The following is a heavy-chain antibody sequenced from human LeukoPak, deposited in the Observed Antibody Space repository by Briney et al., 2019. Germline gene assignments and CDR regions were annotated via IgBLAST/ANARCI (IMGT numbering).Heavy chain of an antibody. J-gene: IGHJ6*02. CDR3: ARERDTVVTRIGYYYYGMDV. D-gene: IGHD4-23*01. CDR1: GYIFTSYY. V-gene: IGHV1-46*01. CDR2: INPSGGST. Sequence: ASVKVSCKASGYIFTSYYMHWVRQALGQGLEWMGIINPSGGSTSYAQKFQGRVTMTRDTSTSTVYMELSSLRSEDTAVYYCARERDTVVTRIGYYYYGMDVWGQGTTVTVSS.